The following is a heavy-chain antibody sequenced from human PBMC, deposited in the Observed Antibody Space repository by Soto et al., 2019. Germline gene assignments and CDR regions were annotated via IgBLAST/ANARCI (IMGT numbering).Heavy chain of an antibody. V-gene: IGHV5-51*01. D-gene: IGHD5-12*01. CDR1: GYSFINYW. CDR3: ARHGGIVAMITGTHNYAVDV. J-gene: IGHJ6*02. CDR2: IYPGDSDT. Sequence: PGESLKISCKGSGYSFINYWIGWVRQMPGKGLEWMGIIYPGDSDTRYSPSFQGQVTISADKSISTAYLQWSSLRASDTAMYYCARHGGIVAMITGTHNYAVDVWGQGTTVTVSS.